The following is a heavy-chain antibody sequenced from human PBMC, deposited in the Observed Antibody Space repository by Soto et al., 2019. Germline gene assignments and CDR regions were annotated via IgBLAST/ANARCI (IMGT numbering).Heavy chain of an antibody. Sequence: PSETLSLTCTVSGGSISSYYWSWIRQPPGKGLEWIGYIYYSGSTNYNPSLKSRVTISVDTSKNQFSLKLSSVTAADTAVYYCARDLEGYGDYSDTYYYYMDVWGKGTTVTVSS. CDR1: GGSISSYY. V-gene: IGHV4-59*01. CDR2: IYYSGST. J-gene: IGHJ6*03. CDR3: ARDLEGYGDYSDTYYYYMDV. D-gene: IGHD4-17*01.